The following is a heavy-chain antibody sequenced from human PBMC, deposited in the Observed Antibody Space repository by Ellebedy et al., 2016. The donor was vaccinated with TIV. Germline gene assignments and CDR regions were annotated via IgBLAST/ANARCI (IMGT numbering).Heavy chain of an antibody. Sequence: GGSLRLXXAASGFTFSGYPLHWVRQAPGKGLDWVAVISADGNKKHYADSVEGRFTTSRDNSKNTLYLQINSLRAEDTAVYYCAKDLRGGGLDYWGQGTLVTVSS. CDR3: AKDLRGGGLDY. D-gene: IGHD3-16*01. CDR1: GFTFSGYP. J-gene: IGHJ4*02. CDR2: ISADGNKK. V-gene: IGHV3-30-3*01.